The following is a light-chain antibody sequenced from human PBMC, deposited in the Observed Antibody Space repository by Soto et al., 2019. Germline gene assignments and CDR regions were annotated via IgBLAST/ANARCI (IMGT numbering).Light chain of an antibody. CDR2: GAS. J-gene: IGKJ1*01. Sequence: EIVLTQSPGTLSLSPGERATLSCRASPSVSSSYLAWYQQKPGQAPRLLIYGASSRATGIPDRFSGSGSGTDFTLTISRLEPEDFAGYYCQQYGSSPRTFGQGTKVESK. CDR1: PSVSSSY. V-gene: IGKV3-20*01. CDR3: QQYGSSPRT.